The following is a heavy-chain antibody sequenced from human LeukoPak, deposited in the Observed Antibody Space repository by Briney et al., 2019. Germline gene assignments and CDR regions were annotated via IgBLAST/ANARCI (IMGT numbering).Heavy chain of an antibody. CDR2: ISYDGSNK. CDR3: ARARFGYNRGPFDY. V-gene: IGHV3-30-3*01. CDR1: GFTFSNYA. J-gene: IGHJ4*02. D-gene: IGHD5-24*01. Sequence: PGRSLRLSCAASGFTFSNYAIHWVRQAPGKGLEWVAFISYDGSNKHYADSVKGRFTISRDNSKNTLYLQMNSLRPEDTAVYYCARARFGYNRGPFDYWSQGILVTVSS.